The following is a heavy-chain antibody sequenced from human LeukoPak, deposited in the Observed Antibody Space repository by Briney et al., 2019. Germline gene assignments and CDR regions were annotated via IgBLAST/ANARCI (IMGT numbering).Heavy chain of an antibody. V-gene: IGHV3-66*04. CDR2: IYSGGSA. Sequence: GGSLRLSCAASGFTVSSNYMNWVRQAPGKGLEWVSVIYSGGSAYYADSVKGGFTISRDNSKNTLYLQMNSLRADDTAVYYCASQRRVDLGFAFNLWGQGTMVTVSS. D-gene: IGHD3-9*01. J-gene: IGHJ3*01. CDR3: ASQRRVDLGFAFNL. CDR1: GFTVSSNY.